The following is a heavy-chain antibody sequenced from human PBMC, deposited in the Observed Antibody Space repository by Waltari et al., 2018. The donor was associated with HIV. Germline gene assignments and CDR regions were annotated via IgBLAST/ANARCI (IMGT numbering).Heavy chain of an antibody. CDR2: ISTSSRPI. CDR1: GFTFNTFG. V-gene: IGHV3-48*04. Sequence: DVQLEESGGGLVQPGGSLRLSCAASGFTFNTFGFNWVRQAPGKGVECVSYISTSSRPIYYADYWKGRFTISRDDAKNSLYLEMNSLRADDTAVYYCARESYYYDSSGYPLAYWGQGILVTVSS. D-gene: IGHD3-22*01. J-gene: IGHJ4*02. CDR3: ARESYYYDSSGYPLAY.